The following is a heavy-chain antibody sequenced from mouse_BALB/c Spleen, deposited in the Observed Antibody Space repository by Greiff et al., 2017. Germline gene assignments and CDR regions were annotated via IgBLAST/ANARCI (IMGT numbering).Heavy chain of an antibody. V-gene: IGHV5-6-4*01. CDR3: TSDDDYDRPFAY. Sequence: EVKLVESGGGLVKPGGSLKLSCAASGFTFSSYTMSWVRQTPEKRLEWVATISSGGSYTYYPDSVKGRFTISRDNAKNTLYLQMSSLKSEDTAMYYCTSDDDYDRPFAYWGQGTLVTVSA. D-gene: IGHD2-4*01. J-gene: IGHJ3*01. CDR2: ISSGGSYT. CDR1: GFTFSSYT.